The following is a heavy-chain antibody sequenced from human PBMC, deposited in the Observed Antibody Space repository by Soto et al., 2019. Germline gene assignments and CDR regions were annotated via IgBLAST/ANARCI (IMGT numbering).Heavy chain of an antibody. Sequence: SETLSLTCTVSGGSIISSAYWGWIRQPPGKGLEWIGSIYSIGNTYYNPSLKSGVTISADTSKNQFSLNLISVTAADTAVYYCRRSSRYSTDVWGQGITVTVSS. D-gene: IGHD6-19*01. J-gene: IGHJ6*02. CDR1: GGSIISSAY. CDR2: IYSIGNT. V-gene: IGHV4-39*01. CDR3: RRSSRYSTDV.